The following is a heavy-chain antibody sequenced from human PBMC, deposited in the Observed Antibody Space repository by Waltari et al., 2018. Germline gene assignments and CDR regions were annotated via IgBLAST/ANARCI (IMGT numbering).Heavy chain of an antibody. D-gene: IGHD3-10*01. CDR2: INPNSGDT. J-gene: IGHJ5*02. CDR1: GDTFTAYQ. CDR3: ARYGLRGGWFDP. Sequence: QVQLVQSGAAVKKPGASVKVSCKASGDTFTAYQMHWVRQAPGQGLEWMGWINPNSGDTNYAQNFQGRVTMTRDTSISTAYMELSRLKSDDTAVYYCARYGLRGGWFDPWGQGTLVTVSS. V-gene: IGHV1-2*02.